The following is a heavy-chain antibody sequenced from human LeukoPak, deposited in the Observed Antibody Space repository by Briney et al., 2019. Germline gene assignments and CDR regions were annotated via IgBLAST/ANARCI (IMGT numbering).Heavy chain of an antibody. Sequence: GRSLRLSCAASGFTFSSYGMHWVRQAPGKGLEWVAVISYDGSNKYYADSVKGRFTISRDNSKNTLYLQMNSLRAEDTAVYYCAKDLGGDQGYWGQGTLVTVSS. V-gene: IGHV3-30*18. CDR1: GFTFSSYG. J-gene: IGHJ4*02. D-gene: IGHD2-21*01. CDR3: AKDLGGDQGY. CDR2: ISYDGSNK.